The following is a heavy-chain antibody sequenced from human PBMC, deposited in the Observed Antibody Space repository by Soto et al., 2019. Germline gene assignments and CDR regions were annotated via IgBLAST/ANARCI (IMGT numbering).Heavy chain of an antibody. Sequence: QVQLVQSVAEVKKPGSSVKVSCTASGGTFSRYGFTWVRQAPGQGFQWMGGIIRIFGTTHYEQNFQGRLSTTADEFTSTVYMELSSLRSDDTAIYFCTRTYYQWEALHYFDFWGQGTLVTVSS. V-gene: IGHV1-69*01. D-gene: IGHD1-26*01. J-gene: IGHJ4*02. CDR1: GGTFSRYG. CDR3: TRTYYQWEALHYFDF. CDR2: IIRIFGTT.